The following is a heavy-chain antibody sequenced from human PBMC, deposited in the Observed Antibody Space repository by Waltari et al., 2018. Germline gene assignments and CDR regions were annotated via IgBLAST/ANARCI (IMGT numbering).Heavy chain of an antibody. J-gene: IGHJ3*02. CDR1: GYTFTGYY. V-gene: IGHV1-2*06. D-gene: IGHD3-22*01. CDR3: ARLYYYDSSGTYDAFDI. Sequence: QVQLVQSGAEVKKPGASVKVSCKASGYTFTGYYMHWVRPAPGQGLEWMGRINPNSGGTNYAQKFQGRVTMTRDTSISTAYMELSRLRSDDTAVYYCARLYYYDSSGTYDAFDIWGQGTMVTVSS. CDR2: INPNSGGT.